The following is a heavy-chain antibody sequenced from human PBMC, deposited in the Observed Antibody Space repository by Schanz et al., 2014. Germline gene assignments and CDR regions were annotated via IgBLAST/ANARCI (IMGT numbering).Heavy chain of an antibody. Sequence: QVRLVQSGAEVKKPGASVKVSCKASGYTFIDYSLNWVRQAPGQGLEWMGWINTNTGNPTYAQGFTGRFVFSLDTSVSTAYLQISNLKAEDTAIYYCAKGESAIRGFWSAYWGQGTLVTVSS. CDR1: GYTFIDYS. V-gene: IGHV7-4-1*02. CDR2: INTNTGNP. D-gene: IGHD3-10*01. J-gene: IGHJ4*02. CDR3: AKGESAIRGFWSAY.